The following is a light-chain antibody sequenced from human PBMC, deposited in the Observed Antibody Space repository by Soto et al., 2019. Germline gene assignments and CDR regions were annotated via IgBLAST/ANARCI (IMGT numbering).Light chain of an antibody. CDR3: CSYSRITTYV. CDR2: DVS. CDR1: SSDVGPYNY. J-gene: IGLJ1*01. Sequence: SALTQPASMSGSPGQSITISCAGTSSDVGPYNYVSWYQQHPGKAPKLMIYDVSNRPSGVSDRFSGSKSGNTASLTISGLQAEDEADYYCCSYSRITTYVFGTGTKVTVL. V-gene: IGLV2-14*03.